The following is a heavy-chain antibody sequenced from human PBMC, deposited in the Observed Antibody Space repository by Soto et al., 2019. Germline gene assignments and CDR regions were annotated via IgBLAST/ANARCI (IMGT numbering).Heavy chain of an antibody. D-gene: IGHD3-10*01. Sequence: QVQLQESGPGLVQPSQTLSLTCTVSGGSISSGDYYWSWIRQPPGKGLEWIGYIYYSGSTYYNPSLKSRVTISVDTSNNQFSLKLSSVTDADTAVYYCARGRGYYGSGSYFPYWGQGTLVTGS. CDR1: GGSISSGDYY. CDR3: ARGRGYYGSGSYFPY. CDR2: IYYSGST. J-gene: IGHJ4*02. V-gene: IGHV4-30-4*01.